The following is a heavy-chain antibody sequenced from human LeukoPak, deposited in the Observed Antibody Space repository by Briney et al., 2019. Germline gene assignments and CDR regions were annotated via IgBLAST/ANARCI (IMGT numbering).Heavy chain of an antibody. J-gene: IGHJ4*02. V-gene: IGHV4-59*01. CDR1: GGSISSYY. CDR2: IYYSGST. CDR3: ARGTDRSKIAY. D-gene: IGHD3-22*01. Sequence: APETLSLTCTVSGGSISSYYWSWIRQPPGKGLEWIGYIYYSGSTNYNPSLKSRVTISVDTSKNQFSLKLSSVTAADTAVYYCARGTDRSKIAYWGQGTLVTVSS.